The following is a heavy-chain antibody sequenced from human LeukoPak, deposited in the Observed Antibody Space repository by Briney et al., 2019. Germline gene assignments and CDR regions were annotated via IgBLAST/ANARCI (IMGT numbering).Heavy chain of an antibody. V-gene: IGHV1-2*02. Sequence: GASVKVSCKASGYTFTGYYMHWVRQAPGQGLEWMGWINPNSGGTNYAQKFQGRVTMPRDTSISTAYMELSRLRSDDTAVYYCAREVNTMVRGVIGESFDYWGQGTLVTVSS. CDR3: AREVNTMVRGVIGESFDY. CDR2: INPNSGGT. D-gene: IGHD3-10*01. J-gene: IGHJ4*02. CDR1: GYTFTGYY.